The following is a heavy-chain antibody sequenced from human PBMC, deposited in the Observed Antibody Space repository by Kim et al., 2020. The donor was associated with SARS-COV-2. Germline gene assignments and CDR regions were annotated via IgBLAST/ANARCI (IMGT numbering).Heavy chain of an antibody. CDR1: GGSISSSSYY. J-gene: IGHJ4*02. CDR2: IYYSGST. CDR3: AGGWLQSDY. V-gene: IGHV4-39*01. D-gene: IGHD5-12*01. Sequence: SETLSLTCTVSGGSISSSSYYWGWIRQPPGKGLEWIGSIYYSGSTYYNPSLKSRVTISVDTSKNQFSLKLSSVTAADTAVYYCAGGWLQSDYWGQGTLVTVSS.